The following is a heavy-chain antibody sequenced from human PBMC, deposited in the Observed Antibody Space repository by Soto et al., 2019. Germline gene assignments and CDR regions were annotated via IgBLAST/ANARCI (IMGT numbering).Heavy chain of an antibody. CDR3: ARGPEWGATTYFDY. D-gene: IGHD5-12*01. V-gene: IGHV1-2*04. J-gene: IGHJ4*02. CDR2: INPNSGGT. CDR1: GYTFTDYY. Sequence: QVQLVQSGAEVQKPGASVKVSCKASGYTFTDYYMHWVRQAPGQGLEWMGWINPNSGGTNYAQKFQDWVTMTRHTSISTAYMELSRVKSDDTARYYSARGPEWGATTYFDYWGQGARVTFS.